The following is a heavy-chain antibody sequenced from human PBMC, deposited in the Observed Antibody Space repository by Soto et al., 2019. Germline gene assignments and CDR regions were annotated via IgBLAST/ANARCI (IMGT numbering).Heavy chain of an antibody. CDR2: INAGNGNT. V-gene: IGHV1-3*01. CDR3: LSEGSFYYFDY. Sequence: QVQLVQSGAEVKKPGASVKVSCKASGYTFTSYAMHWVRQAPGQRLEWMGWINAGNGNTKYSQKFQGRVTITRDTSVSTAYMELSSLRSEDTAVYYCLSEGSFYYFDYWGQGTLVTVSS. CDR1: GYTFTSYA. J-gene: IGHJ4*02.